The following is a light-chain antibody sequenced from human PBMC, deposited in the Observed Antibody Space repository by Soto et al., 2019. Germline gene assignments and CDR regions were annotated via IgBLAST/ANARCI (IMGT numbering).Light chain of an antibody. V-gene: IGLV2-14*01. Sequence: QSALTQPASVSGSPGQSITISCTGTSSDVGGYNYVSWYQQHPGKAPKLMIYDVGNRPSGVSIRFSGSKSDNTASLTISGLQAEYEADYYCSSYTSSNTVVFGGGTKVTVL. CDR1: SSDVGGYNY. CDR3: SSYTSSNTVV. CDR2: DVG. J-gene: IGLJ2*01.